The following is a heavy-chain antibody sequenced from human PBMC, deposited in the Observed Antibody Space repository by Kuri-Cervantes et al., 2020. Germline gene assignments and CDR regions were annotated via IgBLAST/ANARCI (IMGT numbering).Heavy chain of an antibody. D-gene: IGHD4-17*01. Sequence: GESLMISCAASGFTFSDYYMSWIRQAPGKGLEWVSYISSSGSTIYYADSVKGRFTISRDNAKNSLYLQMNSLRAEDTAVYYCARVTVTTPNDAFDIWGQGTKVTVSS. CDR1: GFTFSDYY. CDR2: ISSSGSTI. CDR3: ARVTVTTPNDAFDI. J-gene: IGHJ3*02. V-gene: IGHV3-11*01.